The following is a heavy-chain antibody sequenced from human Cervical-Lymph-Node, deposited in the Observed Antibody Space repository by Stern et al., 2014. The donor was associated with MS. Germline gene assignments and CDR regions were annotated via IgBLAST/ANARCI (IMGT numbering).Heavy chain of an antibody. J-gene: IGHJ4*02. V-gene: IGHV1-18*01. D-gene: IGHD6-13*01. Sequence: VQLVESGAEVKKPGTSVKVSCKASHYTFVNYGISWVRQAPGQGLQWMGWTSSYDGNTHYAQNFQGRVTMTSDTSANTAYMDLRNLTSDDTAVYYCARDLTQSSRPPFFDSWGQGTLVTVSS. CDR3: ARDLTQSSRPPFFDS. CDR2: TSSYDGNT. CDR1: HYTFVNYG.